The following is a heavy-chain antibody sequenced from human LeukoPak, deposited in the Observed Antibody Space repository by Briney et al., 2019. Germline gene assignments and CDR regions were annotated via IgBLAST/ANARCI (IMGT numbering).Heavy chain of an antibody. CDR3: ARDAYTVSYYYMDV. Sequence: PGGSLRLSCAASGFTFSSYSMNWVRQAPGKGLEWVSGISWNGGSTGYADSVKGRFTLSRDNANNSLYLQMNSLRAEDTALYYCARDAYTVSYYYMDVWGKGTTVTVSS. CDR1: GFTFSSYS. CDR2: ISWNGGST. D-gene: IGHD3-16*01. J-gene: IGHJ6*03. V-gene: IGHV3-20*04.